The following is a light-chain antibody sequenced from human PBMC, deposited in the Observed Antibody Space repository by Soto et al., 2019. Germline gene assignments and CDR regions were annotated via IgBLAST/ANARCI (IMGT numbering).Light chain of an antibody. J-gene: IGKJ1*01. Sequence: EIVMTQSRDTRSVSRGGSAAVCLRASQSVSSNLAWYQQKPGQAPRLLIYGASTRATGIPARFSGSGSGTEFTLTISCLQSEDFAVYYCQRYNNWPRTCGEGTKVDIK. CDR2: GAS. V-gene: IGKV3-15*01. CDR1: QSVSSN. CDR3: QRYNNWPRT.